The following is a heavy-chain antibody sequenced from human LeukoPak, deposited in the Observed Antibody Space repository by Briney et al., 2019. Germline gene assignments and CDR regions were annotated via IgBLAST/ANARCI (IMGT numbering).Heavy chain of an antibody. CDR1: GYTFTSYG. V-gene: IGHV1-46*01. CDR3: ARDRRGSVGTMVRGVRLDYFDY. CDR2: INPSGGNI. Sequence: ASVKVSCKTSGYTFTSYGVSWVRQAPGHGLEWMGIINPSGGNISNAQKFQGRVTMTRDTSTSTVYMELSSLRSEDTAVYYCARDRRGSVGTMVRGVRLDYFDYWGQGTLVTVSS. D-gene: IGHD3-10*01. J-gene: IGHJ4*02.